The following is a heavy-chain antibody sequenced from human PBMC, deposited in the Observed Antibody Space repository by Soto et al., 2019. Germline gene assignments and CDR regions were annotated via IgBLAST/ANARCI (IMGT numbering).Heavy chain of an antibody. J-gene: IGHJ5*02. CDR2: IYYSGST. V-gene: IGHV4-59*01. CDR3: ARDLGYYDSSGYYTGDWFDP. Sequence: SETLSLTCTVSGGSISSYYWSWIRQPPGKGLEWIGYIYYSGSTNYNPSLKSRVTISVDTSKNQFSLKLSSVTAADTAVYYCARDLGYYDSSGYYTGDWFDPWGQGTLVTVS. CDR1: GGSISSYY. D-gene: IGHD3-22*01.